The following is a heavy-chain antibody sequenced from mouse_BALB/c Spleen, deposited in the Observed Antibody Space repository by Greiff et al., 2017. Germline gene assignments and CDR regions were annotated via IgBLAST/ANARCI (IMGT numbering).Heavy chain of an antibody. CDR1: GYTFSSYW. D-gene: IGHD3-2*02. CDR3: ARSWVRDYAMDY. CDR2: ILPGSGST. Sequence: QVQLQQSGAELMKPGASVKISCKATGYTFSSYWIEWVKQRPGHGLEWIGEILPGSGSTNYNEKFKGKATFTADTSSNTAYMQLSSLTSEDSAVYYCARSWVRDYAMDYWGQGTSVTVSS. J-gene: IGHJ4*01. V-gene: IGHV1-9*01.